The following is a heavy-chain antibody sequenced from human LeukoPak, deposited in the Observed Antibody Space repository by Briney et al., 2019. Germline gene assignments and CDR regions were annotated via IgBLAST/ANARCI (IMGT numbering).Heavy chain of an antibody. CDR2: IYHGGTT. CDR1: GYSISSGYY. V-gene: IGHV4-38-2*02. Sequence: SETLSLTCAVSGYSISSGYYWGWIRQPPGKGLKWIGSIYHGGTTLYNPSLKSRVTISVDTSKNQFSLKLTSVTAADTAVYYCAREGGTALFDFWGQGTLVTVSS. J-gene: IGHJ4*02. D-gene: IGHD1-1*01. CDR3: AREGGTALFDF.